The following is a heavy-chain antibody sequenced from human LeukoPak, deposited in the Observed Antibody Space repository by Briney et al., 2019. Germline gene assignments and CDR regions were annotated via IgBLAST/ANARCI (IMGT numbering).Heavy chain of an antibody. J-gene: IGHJ4*02. D-gene: IGHD6-19*01. V-gene: IGHV3-30*02. CDR2: IRYDGSNK. CDR3: ARMGIAVAGTPY. Sequence: GGSLRLSCAASGFTFSSYGMHWDRQAPGKGLEWVAFIRYDGSNKYYADSVKGRFTISRDNSKNTLYLQMNSLRAEDTAVYYCARMGIAVAGTPYWGQGTLVTVSS. CDR1: GFTFSSYG.